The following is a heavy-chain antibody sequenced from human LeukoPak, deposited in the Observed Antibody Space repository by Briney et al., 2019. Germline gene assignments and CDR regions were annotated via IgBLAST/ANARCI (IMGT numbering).Heavy chain of an antibody. CDR1: GFTFSAYS. CDR3: TTPDYYDSSGYYVDY. V-gene: IGHV3-73*01. J-gene: IGHJ4*02. CDR2: IRSKANSYAT. Sequence: GGSLRLSCAASGFTFSAYSMNWVRQASGKGLEWVGRIRSKANSYATAYAASVKGRFTISRDDSKNTAYLQMNSLKTEDTAVYYCTTPDYYDSSGYYVDYWGQGTLVTVSS. D-gene: IGHD3-22*01.